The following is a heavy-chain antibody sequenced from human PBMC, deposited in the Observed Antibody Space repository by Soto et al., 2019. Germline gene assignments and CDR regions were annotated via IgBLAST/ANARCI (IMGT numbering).Heavy chain of an antibody. D-gene: IGHD5-18*01. CDR3: ARSAYSYTYYYYAMDV. CDR1: GYSFTTYW. CDR2: IDPSDSSP. V-gene: IGHV5-10-1*01. Sequence: PGESLKISCKGSGYSFTTYWITWVRQMPGKGLEWMGRIDPSDSSPNYSPSFQGNVTISADKSISTAYLHGSSLKASDTATYYCARSAYSYTYYYYAMDVLCQGTTLTVSS. J-gene: IGHJ6*02.